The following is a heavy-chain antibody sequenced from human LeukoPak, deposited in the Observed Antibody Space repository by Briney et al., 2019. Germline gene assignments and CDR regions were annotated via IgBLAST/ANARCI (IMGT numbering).Heavy chain of an antibody. V-gene: IGHV3-21*01. J-gene: IGHJ4*02. CDR1: GFTFSSYT. CDR2: ISSSLNYI. CDR3: GRDTDFDY. Sequence: PGGSLRLSCAASGFTFSSYTMNWVRQAPGKGLEWVSSISSSLNYIYYADSVKGRFTISRDNAKNSLYLQMNSLRAEDTAVYYCGRDTDFDYWGQGTLVTVSS.